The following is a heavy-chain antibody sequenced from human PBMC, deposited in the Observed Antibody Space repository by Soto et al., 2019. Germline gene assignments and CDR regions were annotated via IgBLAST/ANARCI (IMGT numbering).Heavy chain of an antibody. D-gene: IGHD6-19*01. V-gene: IGHV3-23*01. Sequence: EVQLLESGGGLVXXGXXXXLSCAASGFTFSSXXMSWVRQAPGKGLQWVSAITGPGRTYYADSVKGRFTISRDNSKSTLYLQMNSLRAEDTAIYYCAKDKMEEWLVGGYFDYWGQGALVTVSS. CDR1: GFTFSSXX. CDR2: ITGPGRT. J-gene: IGHJ4*02. CDR3: AKDKMEEWLVGGYFDY.